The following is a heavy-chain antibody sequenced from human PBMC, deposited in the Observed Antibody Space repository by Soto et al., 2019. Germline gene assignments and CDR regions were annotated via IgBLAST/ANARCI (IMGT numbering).Heavy chain of an antibody. D-gene: IGHD3-10*01. V-gene: IGHV1-69*06. Sequence: QVQLVQSGAEVKKPGCSVKVSCKASGGTFSSLAISWVRQAPGQGLEWMGGLVPVFGTANYAQKFQDRVTITADKSTSTSYMELSSLRSEDTAVYYCARSPGVFDYWGQGTLVTVSS. CDR3: ARSPGVFDY. J-gene: IGHJ4*02. CDR2: LVPVFGTA. CDR1: GGTFSSLA.